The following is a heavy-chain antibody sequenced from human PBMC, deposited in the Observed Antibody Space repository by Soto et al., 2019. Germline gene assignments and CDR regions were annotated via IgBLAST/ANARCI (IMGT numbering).Heavy chain of an antibody. J-gene: IGHJ4*02. Sequence: GGSLRLSCGASGFTFSVYAMTWVRQATGKGLEWVSAISGNGGSTYYADSVKGRFTISRDNSKSTLHLQMNSLRVEDTAVYYCAKDRTFGPPLVRFDSWGQGTLVTVSS. D-gene: IGHD6-6*01. CDR3: AKDRTFGPPLVRFDS. CDR2: ISGNGGST. CDR1: GFTFSVYA. V-gene: IGHV3-23*01.